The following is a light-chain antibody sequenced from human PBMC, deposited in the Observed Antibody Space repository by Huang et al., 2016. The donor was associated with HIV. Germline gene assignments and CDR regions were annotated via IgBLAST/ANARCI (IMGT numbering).Light chain of an antibody. V-gene: IGKV3-20*01. CDR1: QSVSSNS. CDR2: GAS. J-gene: IGKJ4*01. CDR3: QQYET. Sequence: DIVLTQSPGTLSLSPGESATLSCRASQSVSSNSLDWYQQKPGQAPRLLIYGASSRGTGIPDRFSGSGSGTDFTLTISRLAPEDFAVYYCQQYETFGGGTKVEIK.